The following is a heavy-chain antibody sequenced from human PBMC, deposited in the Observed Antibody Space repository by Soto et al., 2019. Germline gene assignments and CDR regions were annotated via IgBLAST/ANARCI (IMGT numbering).Heavy chain of an antibody. Sequence: ASVKVSCKASGYTFTGCYMHWVRQAPGQGLEWMGWINPNSGGTNYAQKFQGWVTMTRDTSISTAYMELSRLRSDDTAVYYCATARNSNSSSWYAFDIWGQGTMVTVSS. V-gene: IGHV1-2*04. D-gene: IGHD6-13*01. CDR3: ATARNSNSSSWYAFDI. J-gene: IGHJ3*02. CDR2: INPNSGGT. CDR1: GYTFTGCY.